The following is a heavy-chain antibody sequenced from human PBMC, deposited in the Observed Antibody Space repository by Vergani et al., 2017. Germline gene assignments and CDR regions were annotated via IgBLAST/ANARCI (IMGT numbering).Heavy chain of an antibody. V-gene: IGHV3-23*01. CDR1: GFTFSSYA. D-gene: IGHD3-22*01. CDR3: AKGAPIVMVITTWFDY. J-gene: IGHJ4*02. CDR2: ISGSGGST. Sequence: EVQLLESGGGLVQPGGSLRLSCAASGFTFSSYAMSWVRQAPGKGLEWVSAISGSGGSTYYADSVKGRFTISRDNSKNTLYLQMNSLRAEDTAVYYCAKGAPIVMVITTWFDYWGQGTLVTVSS.